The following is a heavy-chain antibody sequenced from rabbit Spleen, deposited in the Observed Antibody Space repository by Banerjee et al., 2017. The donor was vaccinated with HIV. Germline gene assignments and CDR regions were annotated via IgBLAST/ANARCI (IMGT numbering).Heavy chain of an antibody. J-gene: IGHJ3*01. CDR2: IYGGSSGDT. D-gene: IGHD1-1*01. CDR3: ARAYWNYNTAIDL. Sequence: QEQLVESGGGLVQPEGSLTLTCTTSGFSFSSSYYMCWVRQAPGKGLEWIACIYGGSSGDTYYASWAKGRFTISKTSSTTVTLQMTSLTAADTATYFCARAYWNYNTAIDLWGQGTLVTVS. CDR1: GFSFSSSYY. V-gene: IGHV1S45*01.